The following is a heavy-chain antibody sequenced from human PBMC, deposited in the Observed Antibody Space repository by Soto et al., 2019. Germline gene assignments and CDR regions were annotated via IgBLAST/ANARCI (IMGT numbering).Heavy chain of an antibody. D-gene: IGHD5-18*01. J-gene: IGHJ4*02. CDR3: AGGGYSYAC. V-gene: IGHV3-30-3*01. CDR1: GFTFSSYA. CDR2: ISYDGSNK. Sequence: QVQLVESGGGVVQPGRSLRLSCAASGFTFSSYAMHWVRQAPGKGLEWVAVISYDGSNKYYADSVKGRFTISRDNSKNTRYLQRNSLRAEDTAVYYCAGGGYSYACWGQGTLVTVSS.